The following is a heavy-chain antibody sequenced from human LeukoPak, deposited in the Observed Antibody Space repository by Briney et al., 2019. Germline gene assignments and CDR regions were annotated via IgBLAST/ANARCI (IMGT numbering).Heavy chain of an antibody. Sequence: PSETLSLTCTVSGGSISSSSYYWSWIRQPPGKGLEWIGYIYYSGSTNYNPSLKSRVTISVDTSKNQFSLKLSSVTAADTAVYYCARERFLGGNFDYWGQGTLVTVSS. CDR1: GGSISSSSYY. CDR3: ARERFLGGNFDY. CDR2: IYYSGST. D-gene: IGHD1-26*01. V-gene: IGHV4-61*01. J-gene: IGHJ4*02.